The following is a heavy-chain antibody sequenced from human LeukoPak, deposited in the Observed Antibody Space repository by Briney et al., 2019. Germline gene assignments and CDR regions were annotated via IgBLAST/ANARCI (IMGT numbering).Heavy chain of an antibody. Sequence: PGGSLRLSCAASGFTFDDYAMHWVRQAPGKGLEWVSGISWNSGSIGYADSVKGRFTISRDNAKNSLYLQMNSLRAEDTALYYCAKDTDFWSGPGGSHFVFDPWGQGTLVTVSS. D-gene: IGHD3-3*01. J-gene: IGHJ5*02. CDR1: GFTFDDYA. V-gene: IGHV3-9*01. CDR3: AKDTDFWSGPGGSHFVFDP. CDR2: ISWNSGSI.